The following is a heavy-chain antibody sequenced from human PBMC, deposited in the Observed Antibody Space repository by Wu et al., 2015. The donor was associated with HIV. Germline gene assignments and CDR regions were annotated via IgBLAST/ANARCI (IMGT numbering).Heavy chain of an antibody. V-gene: IGHV1-8*01. CDR3: ARGVYASGSYYGDSRYYFDY. J-gene: IGHJ4*02. D-gene: IGHD3-10*01. CDR2: MNPNSGNT. Sequence: QVQLVQSGAEVKKPGASVKVSCKASGYTFTIYDINWVRQATGQGLEWMGWMNPNSGNTAYAQKFQGRVTMTRNTSISTAYMELSSLRSEDTAVYYCARGVYASGSYYGDSRYYFDYWGQGSAGHRPL. CDR1: GYTFTIYD.